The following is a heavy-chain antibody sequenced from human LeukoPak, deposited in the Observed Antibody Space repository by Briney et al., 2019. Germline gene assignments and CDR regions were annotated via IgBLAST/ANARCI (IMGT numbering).Heavy chain of an antibody. Sequence: SETLSLTCTVSGGSLTNYYWSWIRQPPGKGLEWIGHSYYSGITNYNPSLKSRVTISVDTSKNQFSLRLSSVTAADTAVYYCASGADSSNYFLYYWGPGILVTVSS. V-gene: IGHV4-59*08. CDR1: GGSLTNYY. CDR2: SYYSGIT. J-gene: IGHJ4*02. CDR3: ASGADSSNYFLYY. D-gene: IGHD3-22*01.